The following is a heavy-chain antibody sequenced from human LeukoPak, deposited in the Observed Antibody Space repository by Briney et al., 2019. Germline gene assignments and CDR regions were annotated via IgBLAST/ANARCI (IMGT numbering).Heavy chain of an antibody. CDR1: GFTFSSYG. D-gene: IGHD6-13*01. CDR2: ISYDGSNK. V-gene: IGHV3-30*03. CDR3: ARDRIAAAGTIDH. J-gene: IGHJ4*02. Sequence: GGSLRLSCAASGFTFSSYGMHWVRQAPGKGLEWVAVISYDGSNKYYADSVKGRFTISRDNSKNTLYLQMNNLRAEDTAVYYCARDRIAAAGTIDHWGQGTLVTVSS.